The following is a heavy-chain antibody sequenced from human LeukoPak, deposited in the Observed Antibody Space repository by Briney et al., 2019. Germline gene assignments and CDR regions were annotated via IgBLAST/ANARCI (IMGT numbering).Heavy chain of an antibody. J-gene: IGHJ4*02. Sequence: GGSLRLSCAASGFTFSEYSDYYMSWIRQAPGEGLEWVSYISTAGTYRIYADSVKGRFTISRDNAKNLLYLRMNSLRAEDTAVYYCASHGGHTYFDYWGQGTLVTVSS. V-gene: IGHV3-11*06. D-gene: IGHD3-16*01. CDR2: ISTAGTYR. CDR3: ASHGGHTYFDY. CDR1: GFTFSEYSDYY.